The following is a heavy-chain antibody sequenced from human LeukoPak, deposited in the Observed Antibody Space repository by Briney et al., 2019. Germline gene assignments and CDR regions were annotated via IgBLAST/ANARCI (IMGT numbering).Heavy chain of an antibody. Sequence: PSETLSLTCTVSGGSISSFYWSWIRQPPGKGLKWIGYIYHSGSTNYNPSLKSRVTISVDTSKNQFSLKVSSVTAADTAVYYCARHLTGYYYYYMDVWGKGTTVTVSS. D-gene: IGHD3-16*01. CDR1: GGSISSFY. J-gene: IGHJ6*03. CDR3: ARHLTGYYYYYMDV. V-gene: IGHV4-59*08. CDR2: IYHSGST.